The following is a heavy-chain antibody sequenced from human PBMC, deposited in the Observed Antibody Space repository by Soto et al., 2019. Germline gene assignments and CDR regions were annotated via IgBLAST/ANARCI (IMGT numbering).Heavy chain of an antibody. D-gene: IGHD1-26*01. V-gene: IGHV4-59*01. J-gene: IGHJ6*02. CDR2: IYYSGST. Sequence: SETLSLTGTVSGGCMSSYYGRWIGHHPGKGLEWIGYIYYSGSTHYNPPLKSRVTTSVDTSKNQFSLKLSSVTAADTAVYYCARGEARQDYYYYGMDVWGQGTTVTVSS. CDR1: GGCMSSYY. CDR3: ARGEARQDYYYYGMDV.